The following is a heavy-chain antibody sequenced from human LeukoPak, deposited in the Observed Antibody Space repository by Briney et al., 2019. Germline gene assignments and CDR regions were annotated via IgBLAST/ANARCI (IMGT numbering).Heavy chain of an antibody. D-gene: IGHD5-24*01. Sequence: AGGSLRLSCAASGFTVSSNYMNWVRQAPGKGLEWVGRFKSKTDGGTTDYAAPVKGRFTISRDDSKNTLYLQMNSLKTEDTAVYYCTTAYNMWPSWGQGTLVTVSS. CDR3: TTAYNMWPS. CDR1: GFTVSSNY. V-gene: IGHV3-15*07. CDR2: FKSKTDGGTT. J-gene: IGHJ4*02.